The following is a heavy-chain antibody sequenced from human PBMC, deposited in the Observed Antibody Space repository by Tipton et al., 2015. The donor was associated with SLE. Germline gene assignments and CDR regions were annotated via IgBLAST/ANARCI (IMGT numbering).Heavy chain of an antibody. CDR3: ASYLCTGGVCYDAFGN. CDR2: MSASGYT. V-gene: IGHV4-4*07. J-gene: IGHJ3*02. D-gene: IGHD2-8*02. CDR1: GDSMNKNY. Sequence: GLVKPSETLSLTCTVSGDSMNKNYWTWIRQPAGKGLEWIGRMSASGYTSLNPSLKSRVTMSLDMPKKHFSLTLTSVTAADTAVYYCASYLCTGGVCYDAFGNWGQGTMVTVSS.